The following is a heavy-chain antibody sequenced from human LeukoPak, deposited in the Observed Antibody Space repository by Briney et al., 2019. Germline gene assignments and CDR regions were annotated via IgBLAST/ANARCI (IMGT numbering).Heavy chain of an antibody. D-gene: IGHD6-19*01. CDR3: SGGPQWLVFDY. V-gene: IGHV3-20*04. Sequence: GGSLRLSCAASGFTFDDYGMSWVRQAPGKGLEWVSGINWNGGSTGYADSVKGRFTISRDNSKNTLYLQMNSLGAEDTAVYYCSGGPQWLVFDYWGQGTLVTVSS. CDR1: GFTFDDYG. J-gene: IGHJ4*02. CDR2: INWNGGST.